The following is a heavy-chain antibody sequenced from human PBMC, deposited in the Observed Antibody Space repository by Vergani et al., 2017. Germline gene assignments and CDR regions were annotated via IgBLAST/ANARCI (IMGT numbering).Heavy chain of an antibody. CDR1: GGSISSSNW. V-gene: IGHV4-4*03. D-gene: IGHD3-10*01. Sequence: QVQLQESGPGLVKPPGTLSLTCAVSGGSISSSNWWSWVRQPPGKGLEWIGEIYHSGSTYYNPSLKSRVTISVDTSKNQFSLKLSSVTAADTAVYYCARELQGSGWFDPWGQGTLVTVSS. J-gene: IGHJ5*02. CDR2: IYHSGST. CDR3: ARELQGSGWFDP.